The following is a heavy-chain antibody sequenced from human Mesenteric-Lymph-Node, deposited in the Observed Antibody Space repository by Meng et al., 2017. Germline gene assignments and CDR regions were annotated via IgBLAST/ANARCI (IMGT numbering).Heavy chain of an antibody. V-gene: IGHV3-48*03. CDR2: ISSSGSTI. CDR3: ARDFYDSSGYVDWFDP. Sequence: GGSLGLSCAASGFTFSSYEMNWVRQAPGKGLEWVSYISSSGSTIYYADSVKGRFTISRDNAKNSLYLQMNSLRAEDTAVYYCARDFYDSSGYVDWFDPWGQGTLVTVSS. CDR1: GFTFSSYE. J-gene: IGHJ5*02. D-gene: IGHD3-22*01.